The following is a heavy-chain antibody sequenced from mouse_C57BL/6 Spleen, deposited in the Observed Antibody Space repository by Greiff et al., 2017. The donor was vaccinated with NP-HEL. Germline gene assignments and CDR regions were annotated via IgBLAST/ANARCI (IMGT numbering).Heavy chain of an antibody. D-gene: IGHD1-1*01. V-gene: IGHV5-4*01. CDR1: GFTFSSYA. CDR2: ISDGGSYT. Sequence: EVKLVESGGGLVKPGGSLKLSCAASGFTFSSYAMSWVRQTPEKRLEWVATISDGGSYTYYPDNVKGRFTISRDNAKNNLYLQMSHLKSEDTAMYYCAREFSRITSAFAYWGQGTLVTVSA. J-gene: IGHJ3*01. CDR3: AREFSRITSAFAY.